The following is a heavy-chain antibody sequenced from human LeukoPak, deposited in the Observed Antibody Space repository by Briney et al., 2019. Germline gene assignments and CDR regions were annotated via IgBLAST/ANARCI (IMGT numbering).Heavy chain of an antibody. Sequence: SVKVSCKASGGTFSSYAISWVRQAPGQGLEWMGGIIPIFGTANYAQKFQDRVTITRDRSMSTAYMELSSLRSEDTAMYYCALSGYSYGKFDYWGQGTLVTVSS. J-gene: IGHJ4*02. CDR1: GGTFSSYA. V-gene: IGHV1-69*05. D-gene: IGHD5-18*01. CDR2: IIPIFGTA. CDR3: ALSGYSYGKFDY.